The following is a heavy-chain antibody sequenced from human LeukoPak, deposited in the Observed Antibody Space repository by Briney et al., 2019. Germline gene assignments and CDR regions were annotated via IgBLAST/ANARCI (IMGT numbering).Heavy chain of an antibody. V-gene: IGHV3-33*06. CDR2: IWYDGSNK. D-gene: IGHD3-10*01. Sequence: GRSLRLSCAASGFTFSSYGMHWVRQAPGKGLEWVAVIWYDGSNKSYADSVKGRFTISRDNSKNTLYLQMNSLRAEDTAVYFCAKRGVVIRVFLVGFHKEAYYFDSWGQGALVTVSS. CDR3: AKRGVVIRVFLVGFHKEAYYFDS. CDR1: GFTFSSYG. J-gene: IGHJ4*02.